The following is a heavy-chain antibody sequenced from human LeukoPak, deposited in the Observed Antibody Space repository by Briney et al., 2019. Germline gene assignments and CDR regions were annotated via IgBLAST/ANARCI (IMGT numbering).Heavy chain of an antibody. J-gene: IGHJ6*02. CDR1: XFSFSNYG. CDR3: AKDRLFGSGLNGPHYYYGMDV. D-gene: IGHD1-26*01. CDR2: ILYDGNNK. Sequence: GGSLRLSCAASXFSFSNYGMHWVRQAPGKGLEWVAVILYDGNNKHYAESVKGRFTISRDNSNNMLYLQMNSLRPEDTAVYYCAKDRLFGSGLNGPHYYYGMDVWGQGTTVTVSS. V-gene: IGHV3-30*18.